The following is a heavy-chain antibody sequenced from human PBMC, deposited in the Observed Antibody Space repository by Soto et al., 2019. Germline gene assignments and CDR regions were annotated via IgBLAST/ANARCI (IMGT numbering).Heavy chain of an antibody. D-gene: IGHD6-6*01. J-gene: IGHJ4*02. Sequence: GGSLRLSCAASGFTFSSYGMHWVRQAPGKGLEWVAVISYDGSNKYYADSVKGRFTISRDNSKNTLYLQMNSLRAEDTAVYYCAKANPYSSSPGGNFDYWGQGTLVTVSS. CDR2: ISYDGSNK. CDR3: AKANPYSSSPGGNFDY. V-gene: IGHV3-30*18. CDR1: GFTFSSYG.